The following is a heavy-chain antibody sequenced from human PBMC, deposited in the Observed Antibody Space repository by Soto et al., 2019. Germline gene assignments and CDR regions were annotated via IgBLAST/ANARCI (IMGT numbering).Heavy chain of an antibody. Sequence: PSETLSLTCAVYGGSFSGYYWSWIRQPPGKGLEWIGEINHSGSTNYNPSLKSRVTISVDTSKNQFSLKLSSVTAADTAVYYCARAPYGSGSYYNLRIFDPWGQGTLVTVSP. V-gene: IGHV4-34*01. CDR3: ARAPYGSGSYYNLRIFDP. D-gene: IGHD3-10*01. J-gene: IGHJ5*02. CDR1: GGSFSGYY. CDR2: INHSGST.